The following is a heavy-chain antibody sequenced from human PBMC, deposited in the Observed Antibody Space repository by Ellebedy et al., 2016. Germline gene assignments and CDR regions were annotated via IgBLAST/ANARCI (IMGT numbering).Heavy chain of an antibody. J-gene: IGHJ3*02. CDR1: GGSIANSPYY. CDR3: STRPHCRGGSCFPRSSFHI. D-gene: IGHD2-15*01. CDR2: VYYTGFT. Sequence: SETLSLTCSVSGGSIANSPYYWAWIRQPPGKGLEWIASVYYTGFTFYNPSLKSRVTMSVDTSKNHFSLNLTSVTAADTAVYYCSTRPHCRGGSCFPRSSFHIWGQGTMVTVSS. V-gene: IGHV4-39*07.